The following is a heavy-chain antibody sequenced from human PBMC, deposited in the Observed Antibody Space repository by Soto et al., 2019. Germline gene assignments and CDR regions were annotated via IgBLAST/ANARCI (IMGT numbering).Heavy chain of an antibody. V-gene: IGHV1-3*01. J-gene: IGHJ6*02. CDR3: ARSGQEDYYDSSGYYYSYYYYGMDV. CDR2: INAGNGNT. D-gene: IGHD3-22*01. Sequence: ASVKVSCKASGYTFTSYAMHWVRQAPGQRLEWMGWINAGNGNTKYSQKFQGRVTITRDTSASTAYMELSSLRSEDTAAYYCARSGQEDYYDSSGYYYSYYYYGMDVWGQGTTVTVSS. CDR1: GYTFTSYA.